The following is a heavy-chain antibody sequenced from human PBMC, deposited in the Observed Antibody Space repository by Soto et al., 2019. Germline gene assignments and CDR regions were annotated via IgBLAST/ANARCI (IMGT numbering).Heavy chain of an antibody. CDR2: IYYTGNK. J-gene: IGHJ5*02. D-gene: IGHD6-6*01. Sequence: PSETLSLTCTVSGGSISSSTYYWDWIRQPPGKGLEWIGAIYYTGNKNYNRSLESRVTMSVDTSKNQFSLKLSSVTPTDTAVYYCARRSSSSLGSLFDPWGRGILVTVSS. CDR1: GGSISSSTYY. V-gene: IGHV4-39*01. CDR3: ARRSSSSLGSLFDP.